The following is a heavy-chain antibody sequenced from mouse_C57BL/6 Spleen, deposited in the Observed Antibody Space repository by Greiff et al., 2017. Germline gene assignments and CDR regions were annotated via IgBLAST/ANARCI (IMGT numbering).Heavy chain of an antibody. CDR2: INPGSGGT. CDR1: GYAFTNYL. V-gene: IGHV1-54*01. J-gene: IGHJ4*01. D-gene: IGHD1-1*01. CDR3: ARPVTVVGPNYYAMDY. Sequence: QVQLQQSGAELVRPGTSVKVSCKASGYAFTNYLIEWVKQRPGQGLEWIGVINPGSGGTNYNEKFKGKATLTADKSSSTAYMQLSSLTSEDSAVYFCARPVTVVGPNYYAMDYWGQGTSVTVSS.